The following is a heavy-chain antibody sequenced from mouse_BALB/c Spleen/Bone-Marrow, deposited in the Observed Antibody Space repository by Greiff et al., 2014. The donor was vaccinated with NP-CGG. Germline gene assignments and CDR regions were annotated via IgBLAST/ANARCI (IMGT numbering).Heavy chain of an antibody. CDR3: ARYGNYPMDY. J-gene: IGHJ4*01. CDR1: GFTFSDYY. D-gene: IGHD2-1*01. CDR2: ISDGGSYT. V-gene: IGHV5-4*02. Sequence: EVQVVESGGGLVKPGGSLKLSCAASGFTFSDYYMYWVRQTPEKRLEWVATISDGGSYTYYPDSVKGRFTISRDNAKNNLYLQMSNLKSEDTAMYYCARYGNYPMDYWGQGTSVTVSS.